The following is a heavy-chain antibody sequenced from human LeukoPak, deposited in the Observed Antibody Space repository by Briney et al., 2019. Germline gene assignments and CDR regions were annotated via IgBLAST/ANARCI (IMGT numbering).Heavy chain of an antibody. Sequence: GASVKVSCKASGYTFTGDDMHCVRQAPGQGLGWMGWINPNSGGTNYAQKFQGRVTMTKETSISTAYMELSRLRSDETAVYYCARDIGVATIDYWGQGTLVTVSS. CDR1: GYTFTGDD. V-gene: IGHV1-2*02. J-gene: IGHJ4*02. D-gene: IGHD5-12*01. CDR2: INPNSGGT. CDR3: ARDIGVATIDY.